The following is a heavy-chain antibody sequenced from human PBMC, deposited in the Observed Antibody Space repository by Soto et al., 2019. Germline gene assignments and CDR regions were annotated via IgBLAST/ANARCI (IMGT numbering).Heavy chain of an antibody. Sequence: GASVKVSCKASGYTFTSYAMNWVRQAPRQGLEWMGWINTNTGNPTYAQGFTGRFVFSLDTSVSTAYLQICSLKAEDTAVYYCARDGIAAAGTYYYYGMDVWGQGTTVTVSS. CDR1: GYTFTSYA. CDR2: INTNTGNP. V-gene: IGHV7-4-1*01. J-gene: IGHJ6*02. CDR3: ARDGIAAAGTYYYYGMDV. D-gene: IGHD6-13*01.